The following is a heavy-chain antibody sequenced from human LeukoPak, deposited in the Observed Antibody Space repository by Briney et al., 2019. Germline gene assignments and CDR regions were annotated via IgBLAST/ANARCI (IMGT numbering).Heavy chain of an antibody. CDR2: IYHSGST. J-gene: IGHJ5*02. V-gene: IGHV4-30-2*01. Sequence: SETLSLTCAVSGGSISSGGYSWSWIRQPPGKGLEWIGYIYHSGSTYYNPSLKSRVTISVDRSKNQFSLKLSSVTAADTAVYYCAVSSSSWFDPWGQGTLVTVSS. CDR1: GGSISSGGYS. CDR3: AVSSSSWFDP. D-gene: IGHD6-6*01.